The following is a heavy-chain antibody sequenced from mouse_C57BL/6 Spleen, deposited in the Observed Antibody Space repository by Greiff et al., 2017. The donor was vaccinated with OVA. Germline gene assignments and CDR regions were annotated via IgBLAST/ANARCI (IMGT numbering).Heavy chain of an antibody. V-gene: IGHV1-52*01. CDR1: GYTFTGYW. CDR2: IDTSDSET. CDR3: ARAGLLLRGAMDY. Sequence: QVQLQQPGAELVRPGSSVTLSCKASGYTFTGYWMHWVKQRPIQGLEWIGNIDTSDSETNYTPKFKDKATLTVDKSSSTAYMQLRSLTSEDSAVYYCARAGLLLRGAMDYWGQGTSVTVSS. D-gene: IGHD1-1*01. J-gene: IGHJ4*01.